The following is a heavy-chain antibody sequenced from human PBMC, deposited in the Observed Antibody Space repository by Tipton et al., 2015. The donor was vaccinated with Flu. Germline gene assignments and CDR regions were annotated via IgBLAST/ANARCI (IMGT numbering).Heavy chain of an antibody. J-gene: IGHJ3*02. V-gene: IGHV1-46*01. D-gene: IGHD6-13*01. CDR2: INPSGGST. Sequence: QVQLVQSGAEVKKPGASVKVSCKASGYPFTNYYMHWVRQAPGQGLEWMGIINPSGGSTSYAQKFQGRVTMTRDTSTSTVYMELSSLRSEDTAVYYCASGSSWYLGAFDIWGQGTMVTVSS. CDR3: ASGSSWYLGAFDI. CDR1: GYPFTNYY.